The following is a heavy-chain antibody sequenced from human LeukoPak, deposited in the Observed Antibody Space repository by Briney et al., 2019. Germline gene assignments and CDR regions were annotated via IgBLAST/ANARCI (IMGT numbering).Heavy chain of an antibody. D-gene: IGHD3-22*01. CDR3: ARAGHRRYYYDGGYDC. CDR2: ISGYNGHA. Sequence: ASMKVSCKAFGYTFTNCGISWVRQAPGQGLEWMGWISGYNGHANYAQKLQGRVTMTTDPSTSTAFMELRSLRSDDTAVYYCARAGHRRYYYDGGYDCWGQGTLVTVSS. CDR1: GYTFTNCG. J-gene: IGHJ4*02. V-gene: IGHV1-18*01.